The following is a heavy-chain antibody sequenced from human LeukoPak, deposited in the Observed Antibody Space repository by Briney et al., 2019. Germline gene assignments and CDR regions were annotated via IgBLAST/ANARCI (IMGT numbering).Heavy chain of an antibody. CDR2: ISGSGGST. Sequence: GGSLRLSCAASGFTFSSYAMSWVRQAPGKGLEWVSRISGSGGSTYYADSVKGRFTISRDNSKNTLYLQMNSLRAEDTAVYYCAKNIYYDSSDYYVPFDYWGQGTLVTVSS. D-gene: IGHD3-22*01. J-gene: IGHJ4*02. CDR3: AKNIYYDSSDYYVPFDY. CDR1: GFTFSSYA. V-gene: IGHV3-23*01.